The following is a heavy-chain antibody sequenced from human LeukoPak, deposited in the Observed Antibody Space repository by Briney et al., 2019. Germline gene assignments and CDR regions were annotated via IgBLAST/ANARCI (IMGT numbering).Heavy chain of an antibody. CDR1: GFTLSNFW. D-gene: IGHD2-15*01. CDR3: ASGYCSGGGCHTTNSPFDY. J-gene: IGHJ4*02. Sequence: GGSLRLFCAASGFTLSNFWMHWVRQAPGKGLVWVSRINSDGCSTTYADSVNGRFTISRDNAENTLYLQMNSRRAKDTAVYHWASGYCSGGGCHTTNSPFDYWGQGTLVTVSS. V-gene: IGHV3-74*01. CDR2: INSDGCST.